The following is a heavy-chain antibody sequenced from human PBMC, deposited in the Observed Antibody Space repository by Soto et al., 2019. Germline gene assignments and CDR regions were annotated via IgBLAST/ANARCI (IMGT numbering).Heavy chain of an antibody. Sequence: ASVKVSCKASGGTFSSYAISWVRQAPGQGLEWMGGIIPIFGTANYAQKFQGRVTITADESTSTAYMELGSLRSEDTAVYYCATPRTYSGSYFGYYYGMDVWGQGTTVTVSS. J-gene: IGHJ6*02. D-gene: IGHD1-26*01. V-gene: IGHV1-69*13. CDR1: GGTFSSYA. CDR3: ATPRTYSGSYFGYYYGMDV. CDR2: IIPIFGTA.